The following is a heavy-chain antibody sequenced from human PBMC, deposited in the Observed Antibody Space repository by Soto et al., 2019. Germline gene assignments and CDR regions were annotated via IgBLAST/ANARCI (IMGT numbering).Heavy chain of an antibody. D-gene: IGHD6-19*01. J-gene: IGHJ4*02. CDR3: ARGLITGSHYSGGWYYFDS. Sequence: PSETLSLTCTVSGGSIRSGGYYWSWIRQHPGTGLEWIGHISYSGSTYYNTSLKSRVTISVDTSRNQFSLIVNSVTAADTAVYYCARGLITGSHYSGGWYYFDSWGQGTQVTVSS. CDR2: ISYSGST. CDR1: GGSIRSGGYY. V-gene: IGHV4-31*03.